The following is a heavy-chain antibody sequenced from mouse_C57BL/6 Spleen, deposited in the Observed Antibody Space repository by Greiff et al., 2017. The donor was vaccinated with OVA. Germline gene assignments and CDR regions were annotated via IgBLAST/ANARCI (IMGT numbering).Heavy chain of an antibody. D-gene: IGHD1-1*01. Sequence: EVKVVESGGGLVQPGESLKLSCESNEYEFPSHDMSWVRKTPEKRLELVAAINSDGGSTYYPDTMERRFIISRDNTKKTLYLQMSSLRSEDTALYYCARSSYYYGSSYWYFDVWGTGTTVTVSS. CDR3: ARSSYYYGSSYWYFDV. CDR2: INSDGGST. CDR1: EYEFPSHD. V-gene: IGHV5-2*01. J-gene: IGHJ1*03.